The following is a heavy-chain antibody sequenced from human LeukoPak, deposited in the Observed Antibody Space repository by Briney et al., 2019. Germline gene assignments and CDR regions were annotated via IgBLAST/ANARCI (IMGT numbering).Heavy chain of an antibody. Sequence: PSETLSLTCTVSGGSISSYYWSWIRQPPGKGLEWIGYIYYSGSTNYNPSLKSRVTISVDTSKNQFSLKLSSVTAADTAVYYCARQMDYYHSSGFYFDIWGPGTMVTVSS. CDR3: ARQMDYYHSSGFYFDI. CDR2: IYYSGST. V-gene: IGHV4-59*08. J-gene: IGHJ3*02. D-gene: IGHD3-22*01. CDR1: GGSISSYY.